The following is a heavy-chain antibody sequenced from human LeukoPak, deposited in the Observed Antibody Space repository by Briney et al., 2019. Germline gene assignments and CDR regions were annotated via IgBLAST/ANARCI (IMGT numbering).Heavy chain of an antibody. CDR2: LNSDGTTI. CDR1: GFTFSGYW. Sequence: GGSLRLSCVASGFTFSGYWMHWVRQAPGMGLVWVSRLNSDGTTINYADSVKGRFTISRDNAKNTVYLQLSGLRDDDTALYFCVRGAGGPRNYVLDYWGQGALVSVSS. J-gene: IGHJ4*02. CDR3: VRGAGGPRNYVLDY. D-gene: IGHD3-10*02. V-gene: IGHV3-74*01.